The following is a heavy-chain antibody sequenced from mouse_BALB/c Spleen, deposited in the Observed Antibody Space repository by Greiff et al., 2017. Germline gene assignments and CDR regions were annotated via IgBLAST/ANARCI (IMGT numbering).Heavy chain of an antibody. CDR2: IWGDGST. Sequence: VQRVESGPGLVAPSQSLSITCTVSGFSLTGYGVNWVRQPPGKGLEWLGMIWGDGSTDYNSALKSRLSISKDNSKSQVFLKMNSLQTDDTARYYCAREGRDWYFDVWGAGTTVTVSS. CDR1: GFSLTGYG. CDR3: AREGRDWYFDV. J-gene: IGHJ1*01. V-gene: IGHV2-6-7*01.